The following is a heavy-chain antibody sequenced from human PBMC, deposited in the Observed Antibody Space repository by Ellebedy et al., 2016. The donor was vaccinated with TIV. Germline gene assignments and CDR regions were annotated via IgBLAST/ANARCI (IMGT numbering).Heavy chain of an antibody. CDR1: GFTFSNYG. J-gene: IGHJ4*02. V-gene: IGHV3-30*18. Sequence: PGGSLRLSCAASGFTFSNYGMHWVRQAPGKGLEWVSVISYDGSNKYYADSVKGRFTISRDNSKNTLYVQMNSLRAEDKAVYYCAKVADYYHDSSGFPDNWGQGTLVTVSS. CDR2: ISYDGSNK. CDR3: AKVADYYHDSSGFPDN. D-gene: IGHD3-22*01.